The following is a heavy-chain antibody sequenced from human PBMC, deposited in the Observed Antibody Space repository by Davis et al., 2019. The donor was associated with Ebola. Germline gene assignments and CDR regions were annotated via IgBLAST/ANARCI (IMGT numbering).Heavy chain of an antibody. D-gene: IGHD1-7*01. CDR3: ARDRNWNYGGWFDP. J-gene: IGHJ5*02. CDR2: IYHSGST. Sequence: PSETLSLTCTVSGGSISGYYWGWIRQPPGKGLEWIGSIYHSGSTYYNPSLKSRVTISVDTSKNQFSLKLSSVTAADTAVYYCARDRNWNYGGWFDPWGQGTLVTVSS. CDR1: GGSISGYY. V-gene: IGHV4-38-2*02.